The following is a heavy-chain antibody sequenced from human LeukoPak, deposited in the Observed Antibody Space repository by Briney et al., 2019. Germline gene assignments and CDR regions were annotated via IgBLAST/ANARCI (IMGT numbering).Heavy chain of an antibody. D-gene: IGHD2-2*01. Sequence: GGSLRLSCAASGFTFSSYAMSWVRQAPGKGLEGVSAISVSGGSTYYADAVKGRFTISRDNSKNTLYLQMNSLRAEDTAVYYCAKYYQTGGFDYWGQGTLVTVSS. J-gene: IGHJ4*02. V-gene: IGHV3-23*01. CDR2: ISVSGGST. CDR3: AKYYQTGGFDY. CDR1: GFTFSSYA.